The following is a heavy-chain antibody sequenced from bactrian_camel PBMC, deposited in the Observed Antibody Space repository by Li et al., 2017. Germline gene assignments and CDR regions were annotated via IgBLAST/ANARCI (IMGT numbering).Heavy chain of an antibody. D-gene: IGHD6*01. CDR3: ARVRGVVAVGFVDY. V-gene: IGHV3S25*01. CDR2: IATGSGNT. CDR1: GYTYNRNC. Sequence: QLVEFGGGSVQAGGSLRLSCAASGYTYNRNCVAWFRQAPGKEREGATRIATGSGNTYYADSVKGRFTASRDNAQNTVYLQMNSLKPDDTAVYSCARVRGVVAVGFVDYWGQGTQVTVS. J-gene: IGHJ4*01.